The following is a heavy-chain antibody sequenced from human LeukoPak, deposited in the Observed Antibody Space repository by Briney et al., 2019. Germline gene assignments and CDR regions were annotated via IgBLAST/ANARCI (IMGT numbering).Heavy chain of an antibody. CDR3: VRDATDSGARGYKY. D-gene: IGHD5-12*01. Sequence: VASVKVSCKAFGYNFADYYMHWVRQAPGQGLEWMGWINSDTGDTNYAQRFQGRVTMTRDTSISTAYMDLSRLTSDDTAVYYCVRDATDSGARGYKYWGQGTLITVSS. CDR1: GYNFADYY. V-gene: IGHV1-2*02. CDR2: INSDTGDT. J-gene: IGHJ4*02.